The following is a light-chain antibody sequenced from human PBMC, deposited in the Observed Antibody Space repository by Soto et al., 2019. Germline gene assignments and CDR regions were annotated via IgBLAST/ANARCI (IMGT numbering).Light chain of an antibody. CDR3: QQYHDWPPLT. V-gene: IGKV3D-15*01. CDR2: GAS. CDR1: QSIHNN. J-gene: IGKJ4*01. Sequence: EIVMTQSPATLSVSPGERATLSCRASQSIHNNLAGYQQKPGQAPRLLIYGASARATGIPARFSGSGSGTEFARTISSLRSEDFAIYYCQQYHDWPPLTFGGGARVEIK.